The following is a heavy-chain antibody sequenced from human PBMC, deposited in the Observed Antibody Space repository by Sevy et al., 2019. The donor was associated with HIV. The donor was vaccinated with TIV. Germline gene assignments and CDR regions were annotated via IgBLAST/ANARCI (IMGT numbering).Heavy chain of an antibody. CDR2: IWYDGTNK. J-gene: IGHJ4*02. V-gene: IGHV3-33*01. D-gene: IGHD6-19*01. Sequence: GGSLRLSCAASGFTFSGYGMHWVRQAPGKGLEWVAVIWYDGTNKYYTDSVKGRFTISRDNSKNTLYLQMKSLRAEDTAVYYCAREHIAVAGIGYYFDYWGQGTLVTVSS. CDR1: GFTFSGYG. CDR3: AREHIAVAGIGYYFDY.